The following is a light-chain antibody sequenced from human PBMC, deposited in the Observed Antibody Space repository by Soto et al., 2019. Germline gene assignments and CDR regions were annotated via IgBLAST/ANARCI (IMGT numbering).Light chain of an antibody. CDR2: GAS. CDR3: QQYGNSRGT. Sequence: EIVMTQSPATLSVSPGERATLSCRASQSVSILLAWYQQKPGQAPRLLIYGASSRATGIPDRFSGSGSGTDFTLTISGLEPEDFAVYYCQQYGNSRGTFGQGTKVDIK. J-gene: IGKJ1*01. CDR1: QSVSIL. V-gene: IGKV3-20*01.